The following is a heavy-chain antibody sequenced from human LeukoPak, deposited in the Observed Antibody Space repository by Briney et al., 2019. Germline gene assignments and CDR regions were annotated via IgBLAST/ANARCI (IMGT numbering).Heavy chain of an antibody. V-gene: IGHV4-59*01. CDR1: GASITSSF. CDR3: ARLWRPHDYDNWFDY. J-gene: IGHJ5*01. CDR2: NYYSGRG. D-gene: IGHD4-17*01. Sequence: SETLSLTCSVSGASITSSFWSWIRQPPGKGLEMIGYNYYSGRGYYKPSLKGRVDISLDTSKNRVSLKLTSVTAADTAVYYCARLWRPHDYDNWFDYWGQGSLVTVSS.